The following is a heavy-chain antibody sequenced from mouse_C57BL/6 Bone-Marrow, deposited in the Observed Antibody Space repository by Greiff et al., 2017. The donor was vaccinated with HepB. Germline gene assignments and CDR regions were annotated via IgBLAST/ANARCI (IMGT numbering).Heavy chain of an antibody. CDR2: IYPGDGDT. Sequence: QVQLQQSGPELVKPGASVKISCKASGYAFSSSWMNWVKQRPGKGLEWIGRIYPGDGDTNYNGKFKGEATLTADKSSSTAYMQLSSLTSEDSAVYFCARERGAYWGQGTLVTVSA. J-gene: IGHJ3*01. V-gene: IGHV1-82*01. CDR1: GYAFSSSW. CDR3: ARERGAY.